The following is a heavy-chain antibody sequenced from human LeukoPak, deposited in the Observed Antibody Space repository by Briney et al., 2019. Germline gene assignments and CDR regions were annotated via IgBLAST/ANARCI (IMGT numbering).Heavy chain of an antibody. J-gene: IGHJ4*02. Sequence: GGSLRLSCAASGFTFSNYDMHWVRQASGKGLEWVSSITTAVDTYYPGSVKGRFTVSREDGKNSLYLQMNSLRAGDTAVYYCARVKTGSYGYDYWGQGTLVTVSS. CDR2: ITTAVDT. CDR1: GFTFSNYD. CDR3: ARVKTGSYGYDY. D-gene: IGHD5-18*01. V-gene: IGHV3-13*01.